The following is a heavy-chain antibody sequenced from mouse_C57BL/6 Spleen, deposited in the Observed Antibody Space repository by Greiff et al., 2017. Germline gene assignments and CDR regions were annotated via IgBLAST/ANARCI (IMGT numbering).Heavy chain of an antibody. CDR3: TRRLYYYGSSSYAMDY. J-gene: IGHJ4*01. D-gene: IGHD1-1*01. V-gene: IGHV1-15*01. Sequence: VQLQQSGAELVRPGASVTLSCKASGYTFTDYEMHWVKQTPVHGLEWIGAIDPETGGTAYNQKFKGKAILTADKSSSTAYMELRSLTSEDSAVHYCTRRLYYYGSSSYAMDYWGQGTSVTVSS. CDR2: IDPETGGT. CDR1: GYTFTDYE.